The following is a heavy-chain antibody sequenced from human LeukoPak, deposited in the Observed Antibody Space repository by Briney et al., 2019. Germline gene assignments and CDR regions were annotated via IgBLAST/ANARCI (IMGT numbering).Heavy chain of an antibody. CDR2: ISYDGSNK. J-gene: IGHJ6*02. D-gene: IGHD3-3*01. V-gene: IGHV3-30-3*01. CDR1: GFTFSSYA. Sequence: GGSLRLSCAASGFTFSSYAMHWVRQAPGKGLEWVAVISYDGSNKYYADSVKGRFTISRDNSKNTLYLQMNSLRAEDTAVYYCAKDGYHYDFWSGYSNYYYDMDVWGQGTTVTVSS. CDR3: AKDGYHYDFWSGYSNYYYDMDV.